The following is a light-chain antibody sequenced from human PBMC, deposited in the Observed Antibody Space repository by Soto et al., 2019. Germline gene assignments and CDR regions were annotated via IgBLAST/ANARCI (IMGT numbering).Light chain of an antibody. Sequence: EIVLTQSPDTLSLSPGERATLSCRASQRISISYLAWYQQQPGQAPRLLIYSTSTRATGIPDRFSDSGSGTDFTLTISKLEPGDFAVYYCQQYGGSSWTFGQGTKVEIK. J-gene: IGKJ1*01. CDR1: QRISISY. CDR2: STS. V-gene: IGKV3-20*01. CDR3: QQYGGSSWT.